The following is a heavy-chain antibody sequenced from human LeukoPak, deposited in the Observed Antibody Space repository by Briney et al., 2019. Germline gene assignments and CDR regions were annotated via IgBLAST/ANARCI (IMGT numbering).Heavy chain of an antibody. V-gene: IGHV4-39*01. CDR2: IYYSGST. D-gene: IGHD4-23*01. CDR3: ARRGKDLAMNWFDP. Sequence: KSSETLSLTCTVSGGSISSGGYYWSWIRQPPGKGLEWIGSIYYSGSTYYNPSLKSRVTISVDTSKNQFSLQLSSVTAADTAVYYCARRGKDLAMNWFDPWGQGTLVTVSS. J-gene: IGHJ5*01. CDR1: GGSISSGGYY.